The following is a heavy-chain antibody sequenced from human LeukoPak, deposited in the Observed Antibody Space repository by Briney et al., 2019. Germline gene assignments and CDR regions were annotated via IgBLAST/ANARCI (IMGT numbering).Heavy chain of an antibody. D-gene: IGHD2-2*01. V-gene: IGHV3-11*04. CDR3: ASLVVPAVRGRWFDP. CDR2: ISSSGSTI. CDR1: GFTFSDYY. J-gene: IGHJ5*02. Sequence: GGSLRLSXAASGFTFSDYYMSWIRQAPGKGLERVSYISSSGSTIYYADPVKGRFTISRDNAKNSLYLQMNSLRAEDTAVYYCASLVVPAVRGRWFDPWGQGTLVTVSS.